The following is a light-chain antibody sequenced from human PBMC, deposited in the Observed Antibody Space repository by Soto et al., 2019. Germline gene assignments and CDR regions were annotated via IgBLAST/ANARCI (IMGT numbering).Light chain of an antibody. CDR2: KAS. CDR1: QSISSW. Sequence: DIQMTQSPSTLSASVGDRVTITCRASQSISSWLAWYQQKPGKAPNLLIYKASSLESGVPSRFSGSGSGTEFTLTISSLQPDDFATYYCQQYDIVPLTFGQGTNLEI. CDR3: QQYDIVPLT. V-gene: IGKV1-5*03. J-gene: IGKJ2*01.